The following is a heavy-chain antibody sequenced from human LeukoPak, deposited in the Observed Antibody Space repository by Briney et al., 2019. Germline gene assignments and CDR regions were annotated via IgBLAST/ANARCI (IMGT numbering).Heavy chain of an antibody. CDR1: CFTYSNVW. D-gene: IGHD3-3*02. V-gene: IGHV3-15*07. CDR2: IKTNAEGGTL. CDR3: TTGIDDEGGY. Sequence: GGSLRLSCAASCFTYSNVWMNWVRQAPGKGLEWVGRIKTNAEGGTLDYTAPVKGRFTISRDDSKNTLYLQMDSLEVEDTGMYYCTTGIDDEGGYWGQGTLVTVSS. J-gene: IGHJ4*02.